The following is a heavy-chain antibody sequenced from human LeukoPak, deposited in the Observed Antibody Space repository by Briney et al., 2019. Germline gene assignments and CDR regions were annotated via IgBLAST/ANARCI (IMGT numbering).Heavy chain of an antibody. J-gene: IGHJ2*01. Sequence: ASVKVSCKVSGYTLTELSMHWVRQAPGKGLEWMGGFDPEDGETIYAQKFQGRVTMTEDTSTDTAYMELSSLRSEDTAVYYCATKLRGYSGYDSYCYFDLWGRGTLVTVSS. CDR3: ATKLRGYSGYDSYCYFDL. D-gene: IGHD5-12*01. CDR2: FDPEDGET. CDR1: GYTLTELS. V-gene: IGHV1-24*01.